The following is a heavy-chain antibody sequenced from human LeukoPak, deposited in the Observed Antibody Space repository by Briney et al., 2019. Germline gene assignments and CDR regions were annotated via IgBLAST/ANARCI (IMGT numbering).Heavy chain of an antibody. Sequence: SETLSLTCTVSGGSISSYYWSWIRQPPGKGLEWIGYIYYSGSTNYNPSLKSRVTISVDTSKNQFSLKLSSVTAADTAVYYCARGWLHPYYFDYWGQGTLVTVSS. CDR3: ARGWLHPYYFDY. D-gene: IGHD5-12*01. CDR1: GGSISSYY. V-gene: IGHV4-59*12. CDR2: IYYSGST. J-gene: IGHJ4*02.